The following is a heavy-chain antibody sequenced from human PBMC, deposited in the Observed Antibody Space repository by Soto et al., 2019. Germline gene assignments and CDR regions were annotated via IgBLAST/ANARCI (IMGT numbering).Heavy chain of an antibody. J-gene: IGHJ6*02. CDR2: ISYDGSDK. CDR3: ARRAWDSYYAIDV. CDR1: GFKYTDFA. D-gene: IGHD3-22*01. V-gene: IGHV3-30*09. Sequence: LRLSCAASGFKYTDFALHWVRQAPGKGLEWVAIISYDGSDKYYADSVKGRFVISRDNPKNTLCLEMNSLRPEDTAVYFCARRAWDSYYAIDVWGQGTTVTVSS.